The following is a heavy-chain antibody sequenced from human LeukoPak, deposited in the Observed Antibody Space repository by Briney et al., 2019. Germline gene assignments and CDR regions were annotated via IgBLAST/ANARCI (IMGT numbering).Heavy chain of an antibody. CDR1: GYTFTGNN. V-gene: IGHV1-2*02. J-gene: IGHJ4*02. CDR2: INPNGGP. Sequence: ASVKVSCKAFGYTFTGNNIYWVRQAPGQGLEWMGWINPNGGPIYAQKFQGRVTMTRDTSITTAYMEMSRLRSDDTALYYCARSPHILTGENFDYWGQGTLVTVSS. D-gene: IGHD3-9*01. CDR3: ARSPHILTGENFDY.